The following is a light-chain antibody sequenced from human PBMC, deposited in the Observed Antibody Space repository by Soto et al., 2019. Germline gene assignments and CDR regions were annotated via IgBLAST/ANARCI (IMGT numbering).Light chain of an antibody. Sequence: QSGLTERPSVSAAPGQRVMISYNGVTSNIGNNYSSWYQHLPGTAPKLLMYEDDKRASGFPDRFSGSRSGTSATLGITGLQTGDEADYYCGTWDSRLNAHVFGTGTKVTVL. CDR2: EDD. V-gene: IGLV1-51*02. J-gene: IGLJ1*01. CDR3: GTWDSRLNAHV. CDR1: TSNIGNNY.